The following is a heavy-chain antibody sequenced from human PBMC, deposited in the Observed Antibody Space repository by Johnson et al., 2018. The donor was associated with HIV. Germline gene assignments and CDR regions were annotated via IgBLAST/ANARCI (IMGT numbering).Heavy chain of an antibody. D-gene: IGHD1-26*01. V-gene: IGHV3-73*01. J-gene: IGHJ3*02. Sequence: VQLVESGGGLVKPGGSLRLSCAASGFTFSNAWMSWVRQASGKGLEWVGRIRSKANSYATAYAASVKGGFTIAGDDSKNTAYLQMNRLRAEDTAVYYCARDLVGATNVAAFDIWGQGTMVTVSS. CDR2: IRSKANSYAT. CDR3: ARDLVGATNVAAFDI. CDR1: GFTFSNAW.